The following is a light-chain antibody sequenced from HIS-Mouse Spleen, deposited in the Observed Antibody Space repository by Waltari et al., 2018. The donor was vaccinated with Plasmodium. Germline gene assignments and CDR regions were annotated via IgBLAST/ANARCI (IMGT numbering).Light chain of an antibody. CDR3: QQRYSTWT. CDR1: QSISSY. V-gene: IGKV1-39*01. CDR2: AAS. J-gene: IGKJ1*01. Sequence: DIQMTQSPSSLSASVGDRVTITCRTSQSISSYLNWYQQKPGKAPKLLIYAASSLQSGVPSRCIGSGSGTDFTLSISSIQPEDFATYYCQQRYSTWTFGQGTKVEIK.